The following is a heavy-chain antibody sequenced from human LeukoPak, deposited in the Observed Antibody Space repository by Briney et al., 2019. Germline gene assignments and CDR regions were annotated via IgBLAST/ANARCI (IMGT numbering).Heavy chain of an antibody. V-gene: IGHV4-61*02. D-gene: IGHD3-10*01. CDR3: ARAGPGDAFDI. CDR2: IYTSGST. J-gene: IGHJ3*02. CDR1: GGSISSSSYY. Sequence: PSETLSLTCTVSGGSISSSSYYWSWIRQPAGKGLEWIGRIYTSGSTNYNPSLKSRVTMSVDTSKNQFSLKLSSVTAADTAVYYCARAGPGDAFDIWGQGTMVTVSS.